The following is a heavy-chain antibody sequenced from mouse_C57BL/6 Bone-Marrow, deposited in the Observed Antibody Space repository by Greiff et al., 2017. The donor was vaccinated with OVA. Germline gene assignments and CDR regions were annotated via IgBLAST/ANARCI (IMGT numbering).Heavy chain of an antibody. CDR1: GYTFTSYG. CDR3: ARRGYGNYDYCDY. D-gene: IGHD2-10*02. Sequence: QVHVKQSGAELARPGASVKLSCKASGYTFTSYGISWVKQRTGQGLEWIGEIYPRSGNTYYNEKFKGKATLTADKSSSTAYMELRSLTSEDSAVYFCARRGYGNYDYCDYWGQGTTLTVSS. V-gene: IGHV1-81*01. J-gene: IGHJ2*01. CDR2: IYPRSGNT.